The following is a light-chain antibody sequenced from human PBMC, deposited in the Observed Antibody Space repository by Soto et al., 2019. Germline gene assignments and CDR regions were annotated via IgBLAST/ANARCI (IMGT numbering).Light chain of an antibody. J-gene: IGKJ1*01. CDR2: VAS. Sequence: DIQMTQSPSSLSASIGDRVTITCRASQSISSYLNWYRHKPGEAPKLLIYVASSLQGGVPSRCSCSGSGTDFTLTITRLPPEDFATYCCQQSYSGPWTFGHGNKVSIK. V-gene: IGKV1-39*01. CDR3: QQSYSGPWT. CDR1: QSISSY.